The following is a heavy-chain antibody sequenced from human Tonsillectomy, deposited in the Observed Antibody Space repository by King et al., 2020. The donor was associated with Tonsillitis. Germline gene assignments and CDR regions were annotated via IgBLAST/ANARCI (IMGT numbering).Heavy chain of an antibody. CDR1: GFTFGDYA. CDR2: IRSKAYGGTT. J-gene: IGHJ4*02. V-gene: IGHV3-49*04. Sequence: VQLVESGGGLVQPGRSLRLSCTASGFTFGDYAMSWVRQAPGKGLEWVGFIRSKAYGGTTEYAASVKGRFTISRDDSKSIAYLQMNSLKTEDTAVYYCTREGDYNGYDSFYDWGQGTLVTVSS. CDR3: TREGDYNGYDSFYD. D-gene: IGHD5-12*01.